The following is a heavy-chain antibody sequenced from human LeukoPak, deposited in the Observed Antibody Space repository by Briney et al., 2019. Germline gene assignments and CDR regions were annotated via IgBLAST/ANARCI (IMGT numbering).Heavy chain of an antibody. CDR2: IRSRANSYAT. Sequence: GGPLRLSCAASGFSFSGSAMRWVRQASGKGLEWVGRIRSRANSYATAYAASVKGRFTMSRDDSKYTAYLQMNSLKTEDAAVYYCTSVYGDYEVYRWFDPWGQGTLVTVSS. V-gene: IGHV3-73*01. CDR3: TSVYGDYEVYRWFDP. J-gene: IGHJ5*02. CDR1: GFSFSGSA. D-gene: IGHD4-17*01.